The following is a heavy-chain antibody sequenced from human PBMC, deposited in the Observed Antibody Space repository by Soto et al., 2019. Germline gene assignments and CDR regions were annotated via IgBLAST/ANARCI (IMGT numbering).Heavy chain of an antibody. V-gene: IGHV3-23*01. CDR2: INTRGTRT. Sequence: EVQLLESGGGLEQPGGSLRLSCEASGFTFSSYGMSWVRQAPGKGLEWVSGINTRGTRTYYGDSVKGRFTLSRDNSKNTLYFRKNSLSAEGTAVYAGVKDVFVDSNVYLNYSDSWGQGTLVSVSS. J-gene: IGHJ4*02. CDR3: VKDVFVDSNVYLNYSDS. D-gene: IGHD3-16*01. CDR1: GFTFSSYG.